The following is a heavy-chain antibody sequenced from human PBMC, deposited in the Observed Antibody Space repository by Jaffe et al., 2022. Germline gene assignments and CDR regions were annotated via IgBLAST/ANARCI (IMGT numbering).Heavy chain of an antibody. CDR2: ISSSSSYI. CDR1: GFTFSSYS. J-gene: IGHJ4*02. Sequence: EVQLVESGGGLVKPGGSLRLSCAASGFTFSSYSMNWVRQAPGKGLEWVSSISSSSSYIYYADSVKGRFTISRDNAKNSLYLQMNSLRAEDTAVYYCARGRYCSGGSCYSSDFDYWGQGTLVTVSS. V-gene: IGHV3-21*01. CDR3: ARGRYCSGGSCYSSDFDY. D-gene: IGHD2-15*01.